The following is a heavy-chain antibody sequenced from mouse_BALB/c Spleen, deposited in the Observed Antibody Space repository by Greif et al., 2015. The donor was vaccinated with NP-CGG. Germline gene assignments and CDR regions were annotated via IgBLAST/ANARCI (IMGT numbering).Heavy chain of an antibody. D-gene: IGHD2-3*01. Sequence: QVQLQQPGAELVKPGASVKLSCKASGYTFTSYWMHWVKQRPGQGLEWIGEINPSNGRTNYNEKFKSKATLTVDKSSSTAYMQLSSLTSEDSAVYYCARGGLLRSFAYWGQGTLVTVSA. CDR1: GYTFTSYW. J-gene: IGHJ3*01. V-gene: IGHV1S81*02. CDR3: ARGGLLRSFAY. CDR2: INPSNGRT.